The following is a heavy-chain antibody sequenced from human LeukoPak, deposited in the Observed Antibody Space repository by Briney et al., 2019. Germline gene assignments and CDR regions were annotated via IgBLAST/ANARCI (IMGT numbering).Heavy chain of an antibody. V-gene: IGHV4-30-2*01. CDR3: ARDRDGSFSAGIDY. D-gene: IGHD3-10*01. Sequence: SETLFLTCTVSGGSISSGGYYWSWIRQPPGKGLEWIGYIYHSGNTYYNPSLKSRVTISVDRSKNQFSLKLSSVTAADTAVYYCARDRDGSFSAGIDYWGQGTLVTVSS. CDR1: GGSISSGGYY. J-gene: IGHJ4*02. CDR2: IYHSGNT.